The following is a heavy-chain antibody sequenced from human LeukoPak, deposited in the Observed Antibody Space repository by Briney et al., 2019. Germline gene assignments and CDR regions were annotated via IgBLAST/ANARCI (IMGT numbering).Heavy chain of an antibody. CDR1: GGSISSYY. J-gene: IGHJ6*03. D-gene: IGHD2-21*02. CDR3: ARTNSPYYCGGDCYSDYYYYMDV. Sequence: SETLSLTCTVSGGSISSYYWSWIRQPPGKGLEWIGYIYYSGSTNYNPSLKSRVTISVDTSKNQFSLKLSSVTAADTAVYYCARTNSPYYCGGDCYSDYYYYMDVWGKGTTATVSS. V-gene: IGHV4-59*01. CDR2: IYYSGST.